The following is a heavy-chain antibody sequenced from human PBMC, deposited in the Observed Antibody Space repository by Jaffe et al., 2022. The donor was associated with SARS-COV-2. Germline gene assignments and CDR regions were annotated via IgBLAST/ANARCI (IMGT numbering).Heavy chain of an antibody. CDR2: ISGSSNTI. CDR3: AAAVLATFDW. CDR1: GFTFSSQS. J-gene: IGHJ4*02. Sequence: EVQLVESGGDLVQPGGSLRLSCAASGFTFSSQSMNWVRQAPGKGLEWVADISGSSNTIHYADSVMGRFTISRDNAKNSLYLQMHSLRDEDTAVYYCAAAVLATFDWWGQGTLVTVSS. V-gene: IGHV3-48*02. D-gene: IGHD2-21*01.